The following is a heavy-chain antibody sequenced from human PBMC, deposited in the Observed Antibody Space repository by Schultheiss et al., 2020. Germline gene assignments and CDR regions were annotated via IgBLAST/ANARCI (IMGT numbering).Heavy chain of an antibody. CDR1: EFNFGSSA. CDR2: IWYDGSNK. Sequence: GGSLRLSCAASEFNFGSSAMHWVRRPPGKGLEWVAVIWYDGSNKYYADSVKGRFTISRDNSKNTLYLQMNSLRAEDTAVYYCAKVRLRYFDWLYHWRHWNYYGMDVWGHGTTVTVSS. J-gene: IGHJ6*02. V-gene: IGHV3-30*02. D-gene: IGHD3-9*01. CDR3: AKVRLRYFDWLYHWRHWNYYGMDV.